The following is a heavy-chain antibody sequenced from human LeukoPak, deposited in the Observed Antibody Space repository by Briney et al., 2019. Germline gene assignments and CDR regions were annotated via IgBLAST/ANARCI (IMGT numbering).Heavy chain of an antibody. CDR1: GFTFSSYG. CDR2: IRYDGSNK. D-gene: IGHD6-13*01. CDR3: AITLEQQRELDY. Sequence: GGSLRLSCAASGFTFSSYGMHWVRQAPGKGLEWVAFIRYDGSNKYYADSVKGRFTISRDNSKNTLYLQMNSLRAEDTAVYYCAITLEQQRELDYWGQGTLVTVSS. J-gene: IGHJ4*02. V-gene: IGHV3-30*02.